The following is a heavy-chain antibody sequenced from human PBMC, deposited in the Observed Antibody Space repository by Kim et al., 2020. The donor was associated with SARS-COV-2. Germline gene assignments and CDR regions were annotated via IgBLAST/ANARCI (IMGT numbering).Heavy chain of an antibody. CDR2: IYPGDSDT. CDR1: GYSFTSYW. Sequence: GASLKISCKGSGYSFTSYWIGWVRQMPGKGLEWMGIIYPGDSDTRYSPSFQGQVTISADKSISTAYLQWSSLKASDTAMYYCARLYYGSGSYYFYYYYGMDVWGQGTTVTVSS. J-gene: IGHJ6*02. D-gene: IGHD3-10*01. CDR3: ARLYYGSGSYYFYYYYGMDV. V-gene: IGHV5-51*01.